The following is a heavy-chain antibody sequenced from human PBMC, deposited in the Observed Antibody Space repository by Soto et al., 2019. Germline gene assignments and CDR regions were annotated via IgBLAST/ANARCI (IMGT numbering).Heavy chain of an antibody. Sequence: SETLSLTCAVSGGSISSGGYSWSWIRQPPGKGLEWIGYIYHSGSTYYNPSLKSRVTISVDRSKNQFSLKLSSVTAADTAVYYCARAGGYGSGSLGKVDYWGQGTLVTVSS. D-gene: IGHD3-10*01. CDR2: IYHSGST. J-gene: IGHJ4*02. CDR3: ARAGGYGSGSLGKVDY. V-gene: IGHV4-30-2*01. CDR1: GGSISSGGYS.